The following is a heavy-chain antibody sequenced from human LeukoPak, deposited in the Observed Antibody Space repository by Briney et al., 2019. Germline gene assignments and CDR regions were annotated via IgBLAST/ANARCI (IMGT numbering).Heavy chain of an antibody. CDR2: ISSSSYI. D-gene: IGHD6-13*01. CDR3: ARDGGIAAAGPYWYFDL. Sequence: PGGSLRLSCAASGFTFSSYSMNWVRQAPGKGLEWVSSISSSSYIYYADSVKGRFTISRDNAKNSLYLQMNSLRAEDTAVYYCARDGGIAAAGPYWYFDLWGRGTLVTVSS. J-gene: IGHJ2*01. V-gene: IGHV3-21*01. CDR1: GFTFSSYS.